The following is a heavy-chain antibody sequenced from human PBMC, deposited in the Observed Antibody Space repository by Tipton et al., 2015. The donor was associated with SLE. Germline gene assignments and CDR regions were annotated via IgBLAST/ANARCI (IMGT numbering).Heavy chain of an antibody. CDR1: GFTFDDYA. D-gene: IGHD6-13*01. CDR2: ISWNSGSI. J-gene: IGHJ3*02. Sequence: SLRFSCAASGFTFDDYAMHWVRQAPGKGLEWVSGISWNSGSIGYADSVKGRFTISRDNAKNSLYLQMNSLRAEDTALYYCAKGIAAAGHDAFDIWGQGPMVTVSS. V-gene: IGHV3-9*01. CDR3: AKGIAAAGHDAFDI.